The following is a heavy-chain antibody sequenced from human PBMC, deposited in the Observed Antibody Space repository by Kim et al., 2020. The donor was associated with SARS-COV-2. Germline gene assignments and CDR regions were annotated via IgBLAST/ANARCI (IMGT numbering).Heavy chain of an antibody. CDR3: AGSSTSCYVFDP. CDR2: INHSGST. D-gene: IGHD2-2*01. Sequence: SETLSLTCAVYGGSFSGYYWSWIRQPPGKGLEWIGEINHSGSTNYNPSLKSRVTISVDTSKNQFSLRLSSVTAADTAVYYCAGSSTSCYVFDPWGQGTLVTVSS. J-gene: IGHJ5*02. V-gene: IGHV4-34*01. CDR1: GGSFSGYY.